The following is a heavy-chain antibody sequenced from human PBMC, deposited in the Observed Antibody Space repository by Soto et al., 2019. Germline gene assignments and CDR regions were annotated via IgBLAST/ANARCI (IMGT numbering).Heavy chain of an antibody. V-gene: IGHV3-11*01. D-gene: IGHD5-12*01. J-gene: IGHJ4*02. CDR1: GFTFTDYY. CDR3: ATGSRDGYNYVGY. CDR2: ISVSGTTI. Sequence: LRLSCAASGFTFTDYYMSWIRQAPGKGLEWVSYISVSGTTIYYADSVKGRFTISRDNAKNSLYLQMNSLRAEDTAVYYCATGSRDGYNYVGYWGQGTLVTVSS.